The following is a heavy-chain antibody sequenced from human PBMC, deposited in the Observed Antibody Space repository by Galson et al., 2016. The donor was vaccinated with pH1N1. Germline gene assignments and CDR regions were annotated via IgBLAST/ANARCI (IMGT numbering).Heavy chain of an antibody. J-gene: IGHJ2*01. CDR2: FYPEDGEP. Sequence: SVKVSCKVSGNTLTDLSIHWVRRAPGKGLEWMGGFYPEDGEPLYTQRLPQRFQGRLAVTADTSTDTAYLELSSLRPEDTAIYYCAKLSSTSGWYNGWYFDLWGLGTLVTVSS. D-gene: IGHD6-13*01. CDR3: AKLSSTSGWYNGWYFDL. V-gene: IGHV1-24*01. CDR1: GNTLTDLS.